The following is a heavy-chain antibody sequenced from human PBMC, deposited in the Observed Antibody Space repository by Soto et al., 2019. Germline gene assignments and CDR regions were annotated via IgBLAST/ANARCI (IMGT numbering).Heavy chain of an antibody. CDR2: IYPGDSDT. V-gene: IGHV5-51*01. CDR1: GYSFTSYW. Sequence: PGESLKISCKGSGYSFTSYWIGWVRQMPGKGLEWMGIIYPGDSDTRYSPSFQGQVTISADKSTSTAYPQWNSLEASDTAFYFCARSPRSSPYFDYWGQGALVTVSS. J-gene: IGHJ4*02. CDR3: ARSPRSSPYFDY. D-gene: IGHD6-13*01.